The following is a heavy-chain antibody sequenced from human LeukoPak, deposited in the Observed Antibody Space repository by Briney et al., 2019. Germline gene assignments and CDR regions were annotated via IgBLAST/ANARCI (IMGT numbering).Heavy chain of an antibody. CDR1: GFTLSSNS. CDR2: ISSSTTTI. Sequence: SGGSLRFSCAASGFTLSSNSMNWVRQAPGKGLEGVSYISSSTTTIHYADSVKGRFTISRENAKNSLYLQMNSLRDEDTAVYYCARDLDGSGRAFDFWGQGALVTVSS. J-gene: IGHJ4*02. V-gene: IGHV3-48*02. CDR3: ARDLDGSGRAFDF. D-gene: IGHD3-10*01.